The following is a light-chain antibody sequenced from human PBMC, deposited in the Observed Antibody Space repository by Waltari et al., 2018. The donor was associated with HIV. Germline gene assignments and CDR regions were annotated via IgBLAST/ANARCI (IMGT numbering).Light chain of an antibody. CDR1: QSVSSSN. CDR2: GAS. J-gene: IGKJ2*01. V-gene: IGKV3-20*01. CDR3: QQYGSSAYT. Sequence: ELVLTQSPGTLSLSPGEGATLSCRASQSVSSSNLAWYQQKPGQAPRLLIYGASNRATGIPDRFSGSGSGTDFTLAITGLEPEDFAVYYCQQYGSSAYTFGQGTKLEIK.